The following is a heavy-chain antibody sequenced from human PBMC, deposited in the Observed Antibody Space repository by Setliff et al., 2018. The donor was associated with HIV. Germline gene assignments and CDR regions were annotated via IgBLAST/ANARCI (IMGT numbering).Heavy chain of an antibody. CDR2: IHYSGST. D-gene: IGHD3-22*01. CDR1: GGCIDRSNYY. J-gene: IGHJ3*02. Sequence: SETLSLTCSVSGGCIDRSNYYWGWIRQSPGKGLEWIGNIHYSGSTYYNPSLKSRVTISADTCRNQFSLRLTSMTAADTAVYYCARDSDDSGFWDAFNIWGQGTMVTVSS. CDR3: ARDSDDSGFWDAFNI. V-gene: IGHV4-39*07.